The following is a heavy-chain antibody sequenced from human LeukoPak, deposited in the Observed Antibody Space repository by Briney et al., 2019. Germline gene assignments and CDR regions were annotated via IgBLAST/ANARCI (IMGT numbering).Heavy chain of an antibody. J-gene: IGHJ6*03. CDR3: ARDESAIFEDYYMDV. V-gene: IGHV1-2*02. CDR2: INPNSGGT. CDR1: GYTFTGYY. D-gene: IGHD3-3*01. Sequence: ASVKVSCKASGYTFTGYYMHWVRQAPGQGLEWMGWINPNSGGTNYAQKFQGRVTMTRDTSISTAYMELSRLRSDDTAVYYCARDESAIFEDYYMDVWGKGTTVTVSS.